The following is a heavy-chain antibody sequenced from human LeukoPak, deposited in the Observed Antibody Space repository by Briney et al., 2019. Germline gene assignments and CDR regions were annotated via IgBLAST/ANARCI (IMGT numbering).Heavy chain of an antibody. V-gene: IGHV1-24*01. Sequence: GASVKVSCKVSGYTLTELSMHWVRQAPGKGVEWMGGFYTEDGETIYAQKFQGRVTMTEDTSTDTAYMKLSSLRSEDTAVYYCATGKQLWSGRFAYWGQGTLVTVSS. CDR2: FYTEDGET. J-gene: IGHJ4*02. D-gene: IGHD5-18*01. CDR1: GYTLTELS. CDR3: ATGKQLWSGRFAY.